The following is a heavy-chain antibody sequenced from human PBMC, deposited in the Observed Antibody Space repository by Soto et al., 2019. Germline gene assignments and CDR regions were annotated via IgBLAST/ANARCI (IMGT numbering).Heavy chain of an antibody. J-gene: IGHJ5*02. Sequence: PSQTLSLTCAISGDSVSSKSAAWNCIRQSPSRGLEWLGRTYYRSKWSTDYAISVKSRITINPDTSKNQFSLQLKSVTPEDTAVYYCTRALSGSYDHWGQGTLVTVSS. CDR1: GDSVSSKSAA. CDR2: TYYRSKWST. V-gene: IGHV6-1*01. D-gene: IGHD1-26*01. CDR3: TRALSGSYDH.